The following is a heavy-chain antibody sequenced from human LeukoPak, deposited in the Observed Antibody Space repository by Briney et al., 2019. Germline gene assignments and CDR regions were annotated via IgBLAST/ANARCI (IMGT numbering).Heavy chain of an antibody. Sequence: ASVKVSCKASGYTFSSYSMNWVRQAPGKGLEWVSYISSSSSTIYYADSVKGRFTISRDNAKNSLYLQMNSLRAEDTAVYYCARADSSGPKDIWGQGTMVTVSS. V-gene: IGHV3-48*04. CDR2: ISSSSSTI. J-gene: IGHJ3*02. D-gene: IGHD3-22*01. CDR1: GYTFSSYS. CDR3: ARADSSGPKDI.